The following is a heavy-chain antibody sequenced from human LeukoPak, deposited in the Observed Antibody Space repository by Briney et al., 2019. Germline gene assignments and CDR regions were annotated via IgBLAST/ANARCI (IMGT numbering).Heavy chain of an antibody. CDR3: AGDYDFWSGYDAFDI. D-gene: IGHD3-3*01. CDR1: GGSISSGDYY. CDR2: IYYSGST. V-gene: IGHV4-30-4*01. J-gene: IGHJ3*02. Sequence: SETLSLTCTVSGGSISSGDYYWSWIRQPPGKGLEWIGYIYYSGSTYYNPSLKSRVTISVDTSKNQFSLKLSSVTAADTAVYYCAGDYDFWSGYDAFDIWGQGTMVTVSS.